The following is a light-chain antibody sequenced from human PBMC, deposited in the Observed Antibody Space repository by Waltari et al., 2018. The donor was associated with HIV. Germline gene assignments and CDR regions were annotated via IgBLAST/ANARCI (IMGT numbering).Light chain of an antibody. J-gene: IGLJ1*01. CDR1: TSDIGDYNY. CDR3: SSYTGITTLLYV. V-gene: IGLV2-14*01. CDR2: GVT. Sequence: QSALTQPASVSGSPGQSITISCTGITSDIGDYNYVSSYQQHSDKAPKLIIYGVTQRPSGVSSRFSGSKSGNTASLTISGLQAEDEADYYCSSYTGITTLLYVFGSGTKVTVL.